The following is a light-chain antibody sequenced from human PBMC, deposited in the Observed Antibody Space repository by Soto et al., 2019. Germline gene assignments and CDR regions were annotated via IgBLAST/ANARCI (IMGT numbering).Light chain of an antibody. CDR2: DVS. Sequence: QSALTQPASVSGSPGQSITISCTGTSSDVGGYNYVSWYQQYPGKAPELMIYDVSNRPSGVSNRFSGSKSGNTASLTISGLQAEDDADYYCSSYTSSTLFVFGTGTKVTVL. J-gene: IGLJ1*01. CDR1: SSDVGGYNY. CDR3: SSYTSSTLFV. V-gene: IGLV2-14*01.